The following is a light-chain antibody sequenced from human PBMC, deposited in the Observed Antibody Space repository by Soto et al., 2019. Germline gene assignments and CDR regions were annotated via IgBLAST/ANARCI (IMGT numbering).Light chain of an antibody. CDR1: QSIRSY. J-gene: IGKJ1*01. Sequence: IQLTQSPSSLSASVGDRVTITCRASQSIRSYLNWYQQEPGKAPELLIYAASNLQSGVPSRFRGSGSGTHFTLTISSLQPEDFATYYCQQSYNILSWTFGQGTKVDIK. V-gene: IGKV1-39*01. CDR3: QQSYNILSWT. CDR2: AAS.